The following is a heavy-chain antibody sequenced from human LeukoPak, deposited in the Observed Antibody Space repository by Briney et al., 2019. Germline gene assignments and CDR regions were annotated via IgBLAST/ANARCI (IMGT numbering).Heavy chain of an antibody. CDR2: INPNSGGT. V-gene: IGHV1-2*02. D-gene: IGHD3-9*01. CDR1: GYTFTGYY. CDR3: ARVGQLRYFDWLSPTYNWFDP. Sequence: ASVKVSCKASGYTFTGYYMHWVRQAPGQGLEWIGWINPNSGGTNYAQKFQGRVTMTRDTSISTAYMGLSRLRSDDTAVYYCARVGQLRYFDWLSPTYNWFDPWGQGTLVTVSS. J-gene: IGHJ5*02.